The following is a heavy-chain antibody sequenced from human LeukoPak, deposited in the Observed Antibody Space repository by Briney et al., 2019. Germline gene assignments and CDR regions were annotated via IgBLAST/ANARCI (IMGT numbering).Heavy chain of an antibody. D-gene: IGHD3-3*01. V-gene: IGHV1-18*01. CDR3: ARVPLITIFGVGRAIDN. Sequence: ASVKVSCKASGYTFTNYGISWVRQAPGQGLEWMGWISGYNGNTIYALKFQGRVTMTTETPANTAYMELRSLTSDDTAVYYCARVPLITIFGVGRAIDNWGQGTLVTVSS. CDR2: ISGYNGNT. CDR1: GYTFTNYG. J-gene: IGHJ4*02.